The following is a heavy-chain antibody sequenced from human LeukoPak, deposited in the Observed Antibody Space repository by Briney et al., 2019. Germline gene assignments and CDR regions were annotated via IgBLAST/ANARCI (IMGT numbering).Heavy chain of an antibody. CDR2: ISSSSSTI. CDR3: ARDRGPGYSSYYYYYYMDV. D-gene: IGHD6-13*01. Sequence: PGGSLRLSCAASGFTFSSYSMNWVRQAPGKGLEWVSYISSSSSTIYYADSVKGRFTISRDNAKNSLYLQMNSLRAEDTAVYYCARDRGPGYSSYYYYYYMDVWGKGTTVTVSS. CDR1: GFTFSSYS. J-gene: IGHJ6*03. V-gene: IGHV3-48*04.